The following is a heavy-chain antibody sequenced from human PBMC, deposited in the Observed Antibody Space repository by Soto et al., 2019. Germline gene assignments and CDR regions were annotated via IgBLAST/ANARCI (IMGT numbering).Heavy chain of an antibody. CDR1: GGSISSDY. D-gene: IGHD4-17*01. Sequence: PSETLSLTCIVSGGSISSDYWSWIRQPPGKGLEWIGYIYYSGNTKDNPSLKSRVIMSVDTSKNQFSLKLSSVTAADTAVYYCARHEGSNGDFSFQYWGQGTLVTVSS. V-gene: IGHV4-59*08. CDR3: ARHEGSNGDFSFQY. CDR2: IYYSGNT. J-gene: IGHJ4*02.